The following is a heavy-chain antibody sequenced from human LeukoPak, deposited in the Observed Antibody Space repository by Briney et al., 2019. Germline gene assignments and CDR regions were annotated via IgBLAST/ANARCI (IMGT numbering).Heavy chain of an antibody. V-gene: IGHV3-7*03. Sequence: GGSLRLSCAASGFTFSNYWMSWVRQAPGKGLEWVANIKEDGSEKYYVDSVKGRFTISRDNAKNSLYLQMNSLRGDDTAVYYCARVQGYCSGGNCYFWRHWGQGTLVTVSS. CDR2: IKEDGSEK. D-gene: IGHD2-15*01. J-gene: IGHJ4*02. CDR3: ARVQGYCSGGNCYFWRH. CDR1: GFTFSNYW.